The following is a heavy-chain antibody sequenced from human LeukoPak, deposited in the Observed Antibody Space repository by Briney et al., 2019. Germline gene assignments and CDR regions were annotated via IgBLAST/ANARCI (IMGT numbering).Heavy chain of an antibody. D-gene: IGHD6-19*01. V-gene: IGHV4-59*08. CDR3: ARAVSGRFDY. Sequence: PSETLSLTCTVPGGSMSPYHWGWIRQPPGKGLEWTGYIYYSGSTNYNPSLNSRVTISVDTSKNQFSLRLSSVTAADTAIYYCARAVSGRFDYWGQGTLVNVSS. CDR2: IYYSGST. CDR1: GGSMSPYH. J-gene: IGHJ4*02.